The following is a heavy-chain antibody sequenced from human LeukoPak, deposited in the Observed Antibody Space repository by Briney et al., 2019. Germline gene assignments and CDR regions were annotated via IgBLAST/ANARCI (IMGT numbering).Heavy chain of an antibody. CDR1: GFTFSRYA. D-gene: IGHD3-10*01. V-gene: IGHV3-23*01. J-gene: IGHJ5*02. CDR3: AKDPYFGSGRYPNWFDP. CDR2: ISGNGGST. Sequence: GGSLRLSCAASGFTFSRYAMSWVRQAPGNWLEWVSAISGNGGSTYYADSVKGRFTISRDNSKNSLYLQMNSLRAEDTAVYYCAKDPYFGSGRYPNWFDPWGQGTLVTVSS.